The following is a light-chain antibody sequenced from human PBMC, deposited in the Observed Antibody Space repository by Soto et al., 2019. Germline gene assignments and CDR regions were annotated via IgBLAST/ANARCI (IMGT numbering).Light chain of an antibody. CDR3: QQTYNISPFT. CDR2: GAS. CDR1: QNINSN. Sequence: DIRMTQSPSSLSASVGDRVTITCRASQNINSNLNWFQQKPGKAPNLLVYGASTLQSGVTSRFSASGSGTDFTLTITSLQPEDFATYFCQQTYNISPFTFGGGTKVDIK. V-gene: IGKV1-39*01. J-gene: IGKJ4*01.